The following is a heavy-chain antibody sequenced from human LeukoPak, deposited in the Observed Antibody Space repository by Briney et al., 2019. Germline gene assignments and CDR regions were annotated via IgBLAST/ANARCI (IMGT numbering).Heavy chain of an antibody. V-gene: IGHV4-59*01. D-gene: IGHD2-2*01. CDR2: IYYSGST. CDR1: GGSISSYY. J-gene: IGHJ3*02. Sequence: SETLSLTCTVSGGSISSYYWSRIRQPPGKGLEWIGYIYYSGSTNYNPSLKSRVTISVDTSKNQFSLKLSSVTAADTAVYYCARCYLAASIFRDAFDIWGQGTMVTVSS. CDR3: ARCYLAASIFRDAFDI.